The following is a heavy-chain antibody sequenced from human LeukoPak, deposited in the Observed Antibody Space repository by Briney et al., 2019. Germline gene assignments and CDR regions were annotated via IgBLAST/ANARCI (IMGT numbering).Heavy chain of an antibody. J-gene: IGHJ6*02. CDR3: AKDRGPYYDFWSGYYAGPSPYAMDV. D-gene: IGHD3-3*01. Sequence: SETLSLTCTVSGGSISSADYYWSWIRQPPGKGLEWIGYIYYSGSTSYNPSLKSRVTISVDTSKKQFSLKLSSVTAADTAVYYCAKDRGPYYDFWSGYYAGPSPYAMDVWGQGTTVTVSS. CDR1: GGSISSADYY. CDR2: IYYSGST. V-gene: IGHV4-30-4*01.